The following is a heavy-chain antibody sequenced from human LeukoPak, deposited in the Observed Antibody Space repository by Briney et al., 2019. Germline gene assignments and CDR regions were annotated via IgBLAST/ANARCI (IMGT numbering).Heavy chain of an antibody. J-gene: IGHJ4*02. Sequence: SETLSLTCTVSGGSISAYYWSWIRQPPGQGLEWIGYIHYSGTTNYYPSLKSRVTIALDTSKNQFSLKLNSVTAADTAVYYCARFGTSSSRFFDQWGQGTLVTVSS. CDR2: IHYSGTT. D-gene: IGHD6-6*01. CDR1: GGSISAYY. CDR3: ARFGTSSSRFFDQ. V-gene: IGHV4-59*01.